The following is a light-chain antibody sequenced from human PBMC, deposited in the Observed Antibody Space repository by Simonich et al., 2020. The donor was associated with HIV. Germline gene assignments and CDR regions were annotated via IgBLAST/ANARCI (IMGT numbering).Light chain of an antibody. Sequence: QSALTQPASVSGSPGQSITISCIGTSSDVGGFNYVSWSQQHPGKAPKLIIYDVSSRPSGGSNRFSGSKSGNTASLTISGLQAEDGADYYCSSYTSSSTWVFGGGTKLTVL. CDR3: SSYTSSSTWV. CDR2: DVS. V-gene: IGLV2-14*03. CDR1: SSDVGGFNY. J-gene: IGLJ3*02.